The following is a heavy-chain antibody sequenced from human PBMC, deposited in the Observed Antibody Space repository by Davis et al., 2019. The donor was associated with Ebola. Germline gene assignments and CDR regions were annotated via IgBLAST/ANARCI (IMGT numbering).Heavy chain of an antibody. Sequence: ASVKVSCKSSGYTFTSYGLVWVRQAPGLGLEWMGWISGFNTNTNFAQKFQGRVTVSKDTSTNTAYMDLRSLTSDDTAIYYCARAPNYDVLTGTFSYHFDYWGQGTLVTVSS. CDR3: ARAPNYDVLTGTFSYHFDY. CDR2: ISGFNTNT. V-gene: IGHV1-18*04. J-gene: IGHJ4*02. CDR1: GYTFTSYG. D-gene: IGHD3-9*01.